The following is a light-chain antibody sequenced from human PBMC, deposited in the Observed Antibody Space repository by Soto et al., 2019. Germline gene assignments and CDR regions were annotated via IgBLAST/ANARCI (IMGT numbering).Light chain of an antibody. J-gene: IGKJ5*01. CDR2: AAS. V-gene: IGKV1-39*01. CDR1: QSISSY. Sequence: DIQMTQSPSSLSASLGDRVTITSRASQSISSYLNWYQQKPGKAPKLLIYAASSLQSGVPSRFSGSGSGTDFTLTISSLQPEDFATYYCQQSYSTPITFGQGTRLEIK. CDR3: QQSYSTPIT.